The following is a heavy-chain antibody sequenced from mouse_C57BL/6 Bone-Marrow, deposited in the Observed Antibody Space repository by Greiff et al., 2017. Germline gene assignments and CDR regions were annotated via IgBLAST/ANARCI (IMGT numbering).Heavy chain of an antibody. CDR1: GYTFTSYW. J-gene: IGHJ3*01. CDR2: INPRSGYN. Sequence: LQESGAELAKPGASVKLSCKASGYTFTSYWMHWVNQRPGQGLAWIGYINPRSGYNKYNQKFKDKATLTADKSSSTAYMQLNSLTYEDSAVYYCARSGGDGYLPGFAYWGQGTLVTVSA. D-gene: IGHD2-3*01. V-gene: IGHV1-7*01. CDR3: ARSGGDGYLPGFAY.